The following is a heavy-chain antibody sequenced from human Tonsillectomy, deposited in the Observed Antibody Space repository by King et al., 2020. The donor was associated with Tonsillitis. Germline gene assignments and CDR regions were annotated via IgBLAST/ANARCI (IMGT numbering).Heavy chain of an antibody. D-gene: IGHD6-19*01. V-gene: IGHV3-30*04. CDR1: GFTFSNYA. CDR3: ARDQGTGWGGGFDF. J-gene: IGHJ4*02. CDR2: ISYDGGHK. Sequence: VQLVESGGGVVQPGRSLRLSCAASGFTFSNYAIHWVRQAPGKGLEWVAVISYDGGHKYYADSVKGRFTISRDNSKNTLSLQMNSLRPEDTAVYYCARDQGTGWGGGFDFWGRGTLVTVSS.